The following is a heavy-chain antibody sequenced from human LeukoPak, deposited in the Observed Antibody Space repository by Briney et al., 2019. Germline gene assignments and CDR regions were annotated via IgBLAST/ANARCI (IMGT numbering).Heavy chain of an antibody. J-gene: IGHJ3*02. D-gene: IGHD1-26*01. CDR3: TRFPPYSGSYREIGDGFDI. CDR2: INWNGGST. CDR1: GFTFDDYG. Sequence: PGGSLRLSCAASGFTFDDYGMSWVHQVPGKGLEWVSGINWNGGSTGNADSVKGRFTISRDNAKNSLYLQMNSLRGEDTALYHCTRFPPYSGSYREIGDGFDIWGQGTMVTVSS. V-gene: IGHV3-20*01.